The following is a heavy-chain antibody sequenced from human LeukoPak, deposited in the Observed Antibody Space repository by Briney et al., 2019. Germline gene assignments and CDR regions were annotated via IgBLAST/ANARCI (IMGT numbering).Heavy chain of an antibody. Sequence: GGSLRLSCAASGFTFSSYAMSWVRQAPGKGLEWVSGISGNGGSTYYADSVKGRFTISRDNSKNTLYLQMNSLRAEDTAVYYCAIKSFYDSSGTCDYWGQGTLVTVSS. D-gene: IGHD3-22*01. CDR1: GFTFSSYA. CDR3: AIKSFYDSSGTCDY. J-gene: IGHJ4*02. CDR2: ISGNGGST. V-gene: IGHV3-23*01.